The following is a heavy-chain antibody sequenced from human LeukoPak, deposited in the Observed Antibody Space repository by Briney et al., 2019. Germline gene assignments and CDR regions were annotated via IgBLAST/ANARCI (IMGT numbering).Heavy chain of an antibody. J-gene: IGHJ4*02. D-gene: IGHD3-22*01. V-gene: IGHV4-59*08. CDR1: GGSIGTYY. Sequence: SETLSLTCTVSGGSIGTYYWSWIRQPPGKGLEWIGYVYYNGYTDYNPSLKSRVAISVDTSKNQFSLKLSSVTAADTAVYYCARAPIYYYDSSGYPPGSFDYWGQGTLVTVSS. CDR2: VYYNGYT. CDR3: ARAPIYYYDSSGYPPGSFDY.